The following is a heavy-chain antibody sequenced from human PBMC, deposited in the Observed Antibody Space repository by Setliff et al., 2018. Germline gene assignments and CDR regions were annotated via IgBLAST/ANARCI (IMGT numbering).Heavy chain of an antibody. J-gene: IGHJ4*02. CDR1: GDPMSSRRYY. CDR2: VFFTGDT. D-gene: IGHD2-21*02. CDR3: ARGGVTAVWDLTD. Sequence: PSETLSLTCTVSGDPMSSRRYYWAWIRQPAGKGLEWIGYVFFTGDTDYNPSLGSRVTISLDRSKTQFSLKLSSVTAADTAVYYCARGGVTAVWDLTDWGQGTLVTVSS. V-gene: IGHV4-61*10.